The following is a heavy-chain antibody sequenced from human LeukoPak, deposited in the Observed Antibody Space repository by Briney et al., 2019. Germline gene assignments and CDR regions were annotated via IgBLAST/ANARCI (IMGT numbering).Heavy chain of an antibody. J-gene: IGHJ4*02. CDR2: IYTSRST. D-gene: IGHD6-19*01. V-gene: IGHV4-4*07. Sequence: SETLSLTCTVSGGSISGYYWSWIWQPAGKGLEWIGRIYTSRSTNYNPSLKSRVTMSVDTSKNQFSLKLTSVTAADTAVYYCARGPYSSGYYSFDYWGQGTLVTVSS. CDR3: ARGPYSSGYYSFDY. CDR1: GGSISGYY.